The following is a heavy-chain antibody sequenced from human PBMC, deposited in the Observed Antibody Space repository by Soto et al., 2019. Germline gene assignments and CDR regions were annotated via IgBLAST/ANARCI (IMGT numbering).Heavy chain of an antibody. D-gene: IGHD3-3*01. V-gene: IGHV1-18*01. CDR3: ARDGSYYDFWSGLRYGMDV. CDR1: GYTFTSYG. CDR2: ISGYNGDT. Sequence: ASVKVSCKASGYTFTSYGIAWVRQAPGQGLAWMGWISGYNGDTNYAQQFQGRVTLTTDTSTSTAYLEVMTLRSDDTAVYYCARDGSYYDFWSGLRYGMDVWGQGTTVTAP. J-gene: IGHJ6*02.